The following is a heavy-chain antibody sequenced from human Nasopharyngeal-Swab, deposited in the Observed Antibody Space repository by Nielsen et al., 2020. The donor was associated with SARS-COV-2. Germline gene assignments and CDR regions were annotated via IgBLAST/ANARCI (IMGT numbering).Heavy chain of an antibody. Sequence: SQTLSLTCAISGDSVSSNSAAWNWIRQSPSRGLEWLGRTYYRSKWYNDYAVSVKSRITINPDTSKNQFSLQLNSVTPEDTAVYYCASAEDIVVVPLPDVWGQGTTVTVSS. CDR2: TYYRSKWYN. V-gene: IGHV6-1*01. D-gene: IGHD2-2*01. CDR1: GDSVSSNSAA. CDR3: ASAEDIVVVPLPDV. J-gene: IGHJ6*02.